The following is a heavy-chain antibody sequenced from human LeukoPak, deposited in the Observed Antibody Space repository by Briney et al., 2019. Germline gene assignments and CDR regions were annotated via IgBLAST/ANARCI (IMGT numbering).Heavy chain of an antibody. Sequence: ASVKVSCKVSGYTLTELSMHWVRQAPGKGLEWMGGFDPEDGETIYAQKFQGRVTMTEDTSTDTAYMELSSLRSEDTAVYYCAATKWYYYDSSGYSLIDWDYWGQGTLVTVSS. CDR1: GYTLTELS. CDR2: FDPEDGET. J-gene: IGHJ4*02. V-gene: IGHV1-24*01. CDR3: AATKWYYYDSSGYSLIDWDY. D-gene: IGHD3-22*01.